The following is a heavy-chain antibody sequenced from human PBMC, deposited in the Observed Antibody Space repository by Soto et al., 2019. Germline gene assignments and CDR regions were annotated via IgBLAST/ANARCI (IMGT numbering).Heavy chain of an antibody. CDR1: GGSIDSSNW. CDR2: IYHTGST. Sequence: QVQLQESGPGLVKPSGTLSLTCAVSGGSIDSSNWWSWVRQPPGKGLEWIGEIYHTGSTNYKPSLKSRVTIPVDKSKNQFSLKLNSVTAADTAVYYCARDPSRGLPDYWGQGTLVTGSS. CDR3: ARDPSRGLPDY. J-gene: IGHJ4*02. D-gene: IGHD3-10*01. V-gene: IGHV4-4*02.